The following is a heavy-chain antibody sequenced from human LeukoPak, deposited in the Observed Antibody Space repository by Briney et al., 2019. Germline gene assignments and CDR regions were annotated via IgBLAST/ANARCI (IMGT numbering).Heavy chain of an antibody. CDR3: ARVGRTNTMVRGVKRGNFDY. Sequence: PSETLSLTCAVYGGSFSGYYWSWIRQPPGKGLEWIGEINHSGSTNYNPSLKSRVTISVDTSKNQFSLKLSSVTAADTAVYYCARVGRTNTMVRGVKRGNFDYWGQGTLVTVSS. D-gene: IGHD3-10*01. J-gene: IGHJ4*02. CDR1: GGSFSGYY. V-gene: IGHV4-34*01. CDR2: INHSGST.